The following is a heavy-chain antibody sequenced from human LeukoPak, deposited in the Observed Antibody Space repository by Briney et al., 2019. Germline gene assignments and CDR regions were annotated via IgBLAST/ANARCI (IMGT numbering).Heavy chain of an antibody. CDR1: GGSISSSSYY. CDR2: IYYSGST. J-gene: IGHJ4*02. D-gene: IGHD3-16*02. Sequence: PSETLSLTCTVSGGSISSSSYYWGWIRQPPGKGLEWIGSIYYSGSTYYNPSLKSRVTISVDTSKNQFSLKLSSVTAADTAVYYCARVVTFGGVIAGLLDYWGQGTLVTVSP. CDR3: ARVVTFGGVIAGLLDY. V-gene: IGHV4-39*01.